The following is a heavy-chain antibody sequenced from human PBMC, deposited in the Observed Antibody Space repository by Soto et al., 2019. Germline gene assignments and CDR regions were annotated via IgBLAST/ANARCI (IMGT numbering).Heavy chain of an antibody. J-gene: IGHJ6*03. V-gene: IGHV3-11*01. CDR2: ISNTAITD. CDR3: AGDLHQMLSHKHYYSYLDV. D-gene: IGHD2-2*01. Sequence: PGGSLRLPCVASGFSFSDYSMTWMRQAPGGGLDFVAFISNTAITDYYADSVKGRFTISRDNARNSVYLQMDSLRAEDAAVYYCAGDLHQMLSHKHYYSYLDVWGTGTTVTVSS. CDR1: GFSFSDYS.